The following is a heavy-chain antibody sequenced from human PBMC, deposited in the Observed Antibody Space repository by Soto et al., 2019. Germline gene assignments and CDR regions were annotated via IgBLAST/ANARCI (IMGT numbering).Heavy chain of an antibody. D-gene: IGHD6-6*01. CDR1: GFTFSSYW. CDR2: IKQDGSEK. Sequence: EVQLVESGGGLVQPGGSLRLSCAASGFTFSSYWMGWVRQAPGKGLEWVANIKQDGSEKYYVDSVKGRFTISRDNAKNSLYLQMNSLRAEDTAVYYCARVYSSSSGEYYGMDVWGQGTTVTVSS. J-gene: IGHJ6*02. CDR3: ARVYSSSSGEYYGMDV. V-gene: IGHV3-7*03.